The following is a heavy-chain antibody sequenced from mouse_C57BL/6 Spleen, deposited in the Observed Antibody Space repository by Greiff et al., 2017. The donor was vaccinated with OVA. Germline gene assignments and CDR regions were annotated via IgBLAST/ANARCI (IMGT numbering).Heavy chain of an antibody. Sequence: VQLQQPGAELVRPGTSVKLSCKASGYTFTSYWMHWVKQRPGQGLEWIGVIDPSDSYTNYNQKFKGKATFTVDTSSRTAYMQLSSLTSEDSAVYYGASILRYSPFAYWGQGTLVTVSA. CDR2: IDPSDSYT. V-gene: IGHV1-59*01. CDR1: GYTFTSYW. D-gene: IGHD1-1*01. J-gene: IGHJ3*01. CDR3: ASILRYSPFAY.